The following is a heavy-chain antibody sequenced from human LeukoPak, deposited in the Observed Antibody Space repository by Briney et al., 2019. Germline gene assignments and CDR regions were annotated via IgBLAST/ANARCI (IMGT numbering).Heavy chain of an antibody. CDR1: GFTFSRYW. CDR2: INSDGSGT. Sequence: PGGSLRLSCAASGFTFSRYWMLWVRQAPGKGLVWVSRINSDGSGTSYADSVKGRFTISRDNARNTLSLEMNSLRVEDTALYYCARDQDGVGPTVDFWGQGTLVTVSS. J-gene: IGHJ4*02. CDR3: ARDQDGVGPTVDF. D-gene: IGHD1-26*01. V-gene: IGHV3-74*03.